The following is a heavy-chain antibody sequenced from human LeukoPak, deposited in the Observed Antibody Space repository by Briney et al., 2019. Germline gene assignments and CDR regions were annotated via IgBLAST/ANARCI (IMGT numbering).Heavy chain of an antibody. V-gene: IGHV3-21*01. Sequence: GGSLRLSCAASGFTFSSYGMNWVRQAPGKGLEWVSSISSSSSYIYYADSVKGRFTISRDNAKNSLYLQMNSLRAEDTAVYYCARVGIAAAGFDYWGQGTLVTVSS. CDR1: GFTFSSYG. CDR2: ISSSSSYI. J-gene: IGHJ4*02. D-gene: IGHD6-13*01. CDR3: ARVGIAAAGFDY.